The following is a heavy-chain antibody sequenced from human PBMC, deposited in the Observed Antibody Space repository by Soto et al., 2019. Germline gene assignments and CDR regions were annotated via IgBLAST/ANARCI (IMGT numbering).Heavy chain of an antibody. D-gene: IGHD3-22*01. J-gene: IGHJ4*02. CDR2: ISGSGGST. CDR1: GFTFSSYA. CDR3: AKDQYYHSSGYPQAFDY. Sequence: GGSLRLSCAVSGFTFSSYAMSWVRQAPRKGLEWVSAISGSGGSTYYADSVKGRFTISRDTSKNTLYLQVHSLRAEDTAVYYCAKDQYYHSSGYPQAFDYWGQGTLVTGSS. V-gene: IGHV3-23*01.